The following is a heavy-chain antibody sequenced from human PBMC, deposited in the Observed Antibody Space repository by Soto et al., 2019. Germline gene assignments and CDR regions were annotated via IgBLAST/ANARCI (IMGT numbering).Heavy chain of an antibody. J-gene: IGHJ4*02. Sequence: GGSLRLSCAASGFTVSSNYMSWVRQAPGKGLEWVSIIYSGGTTYYADSVKGRFTISRDSSKNTLFLQVHSLRAEDTAVYYCVRAVAGTHFDYWGQGALVTVSS. V-gene: IGHV3-53*01. CDR2: IYSGGTT. CDR3: VRAVAGTHFDY. D-gene: IGHD6-19*01. CDR1: GFTVSSNY.